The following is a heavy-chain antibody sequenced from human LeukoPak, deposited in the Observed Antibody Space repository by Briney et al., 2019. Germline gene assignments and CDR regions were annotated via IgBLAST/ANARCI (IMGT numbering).Heavy chain of an antibody. CDR2: IYTSGST. J-gene: IGHJ4*02. Sequence: ASETLSLTCTVSGGSISSYHWSWIRQPAGKGLEWIGRIYTSGSTNYNPSLKSRVTMSVDTSKNQFSLKLSSVTAADTSVYYCARRPTHYYDSSGYYDYWGQGTLVTVSS. CDR1: GGSISSYH. D-gene: IGHD3-22*01. V-gene: IGHV4-4*07. CDR3: ARRPTHYYDSSGYYDY.